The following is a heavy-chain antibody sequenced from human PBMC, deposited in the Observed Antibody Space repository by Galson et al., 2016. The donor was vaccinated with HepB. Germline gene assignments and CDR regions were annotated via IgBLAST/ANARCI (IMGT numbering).Heavy chain of an antibody. J-gene: IGHJ4*02. CDR2: ISHNGNYK. CDR1: GSTFSSFG. Sequence: SLRLSCAGSGSTFSSFGLHWVRQAPGKGLDWVAVISHNGNYKYYADSVKGRFTISRDNSKTTVYLQMNSLRAEDTAVYYCAKDPSRLLEAGRLDSWGQGTLVTVSS. D-gene: IGHD6-19*01. CDR3: AKDPSRLLEAGRLDS. V-gene: IGHV3-30*18.